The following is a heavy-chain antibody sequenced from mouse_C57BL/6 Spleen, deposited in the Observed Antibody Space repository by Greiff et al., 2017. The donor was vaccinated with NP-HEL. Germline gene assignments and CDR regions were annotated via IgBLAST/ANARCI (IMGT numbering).Heavy chain of an antibody. CDR3: ARSGGNYVGY. D-gene: IGHD3-1*01. J-gene: IGHJ2*01. Sequence: VQLQESGAELVKPGASVKMSCKASGYTFTSYWITWVKQRPGQGLEWIGDIYPGSGSTNYNEKFKSKATLTVDTSSSTAYMQLSSLTSEDSAVYYCARSGGNYVGYWGQGTTLTVSS. V-gene: IGHV1-55*01. CDR2: IYPGSGST. CDR1: GYTFTSYW.